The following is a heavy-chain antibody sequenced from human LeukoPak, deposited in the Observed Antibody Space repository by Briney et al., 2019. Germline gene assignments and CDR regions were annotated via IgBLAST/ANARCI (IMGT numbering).Heavy chain of an antibody. D-gene: IGHD4-17*01. CDR1: GFTFSSYW. Sequence: GGSLRLSCAASGFTFSSYWRSWVRQAPGKGLKWVANIKQDGSEKYYVDSVKGRFTISRDNAKNSLYLQMNSLGAEDTAVYYCARDLATVTTYGPFDYWGQGTLVTVSS. V-gene: IGHV3-7*01. CDR2: IKQDGSEK. J-gene: IGHJ4*02. CDR3: ARDLATVTTYGPFDY.